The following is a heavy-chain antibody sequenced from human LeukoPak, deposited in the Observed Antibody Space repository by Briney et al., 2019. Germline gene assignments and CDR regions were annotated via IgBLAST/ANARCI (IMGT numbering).Heavy chain of an antibody. CDR2: IYHSGST. Sequence: SETLSLTCTVSGSSISSGYCWGWIRQTPGKGLESIGNIYHSGSTYYNPSLKSRVTISGDTSKNQFSLRLNSVTAADTAVYYCAGTLLVRATLDYWGQGTLVTVSS. V-gene: IGHV4-38-2*02. D-gene: IGHD1-26*01. J-gene: IGHJ4*02. CDR1: GSSISSGYC. CDR3: AGTLLVRATLDY.